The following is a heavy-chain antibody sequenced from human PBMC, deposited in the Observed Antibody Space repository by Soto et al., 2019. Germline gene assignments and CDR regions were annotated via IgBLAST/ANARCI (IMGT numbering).Heavy chain of an antibody. D-gene: IGHD4-4*01. Sequence: VKVSFKASGYTFTSYGISWLRQAPGQGLEWMGWISAYNGNTNYAQKLQGRVTMTTDTSTSTAYMELRSLRSDDTAVYYCARESSVTDAFDIWGQGTMVTVSS. J-gene: IGHJ3*02. CDR3: ARESSVTDAFDI. CDR1: GYTFTSYG. V-gene: IGHV1-18*04. CDR2: ISAYNGNT.